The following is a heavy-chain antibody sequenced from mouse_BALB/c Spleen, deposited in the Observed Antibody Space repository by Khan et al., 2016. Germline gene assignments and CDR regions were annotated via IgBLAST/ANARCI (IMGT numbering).Heavy chain of an antibody. CDR3: ARGGLDY. Sequence: QVQLKESGTELMTPGASVKISCKATGYTFSTYWIEWVKQRSGHGLEWIGEILPGSGDTNYNEKFMGKATITADTSSNTAYMQLSTLTSEDSAAYYCARGGLDYWGQGISVTVSS. V-gene: IGHV1-9*01. CDR2: ILPGSGDT. J-gene: IGHJ4*01. CDR1: GYTFSTYW.